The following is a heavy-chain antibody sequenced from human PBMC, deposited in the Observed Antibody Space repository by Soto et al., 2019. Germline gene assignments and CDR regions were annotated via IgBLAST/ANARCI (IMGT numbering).Heavy chain of an antibody. CDR2: ISYSGST. J-gene: IGHJ4*02. Sequence: QVQLQESGPGLVKPSQTLSLTCTVSGGSISSGNYYWSWIRQPPGKGLEWIGFISYSGSTYYSTSRKSRVNISVDTSKSQFSLNLSFVTAADTAVYYCATMGTPATGLYFFDYWGQGSLVTVSS. CDR3: ATMGTPATGLYFFDY. D-gene: IGHD2-15*01. V-gene: IGHV4-30-4*01. CDR1: GGSISSGNYY.